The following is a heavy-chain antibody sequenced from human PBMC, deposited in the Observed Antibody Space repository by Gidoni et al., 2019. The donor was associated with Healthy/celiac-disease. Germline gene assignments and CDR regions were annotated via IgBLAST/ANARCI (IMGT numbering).Heavy chain of an antibody. J-gene: IGHJ4*02. CDR2: INTNSGGT. Sequence: QVPLVQSGAAVKKPGASVQVPCKASGYTFTGDYLHWVRQAPGQGLEWMGWINTNSGGTNYAQKFQGRVTMTRDTSISTAYMELSRLRSDDTAVYYCARDRDKYYDILTGYLFDYWGQGTLVTVSS. D-gene: IGHD3-9*01. V-gene: IGHV1-2*02. CDR3: ARDRDKYYDILTGYLFDY. CDR1: GYTFTGDY.